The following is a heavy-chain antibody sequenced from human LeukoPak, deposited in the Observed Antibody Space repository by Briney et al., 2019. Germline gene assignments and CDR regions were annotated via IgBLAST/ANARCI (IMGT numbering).Heavy chain of an antibody. J-gene: IGHJ4*02. CDR2: INAGNGNT. Sequence: GASVTVSCKASGYTFTSYAMHWVRQAPGQGLEWMGWINAGNGNTKYSQKFQGRVTITRDTSASTAYMELSSLRSEDTAVYYCARRYCSSTSCYFDYWGQGTLVTVSS. V-gene: IGHV1-3*01. CDR3: ARRYCSSTSCYFDY. CDR1: GYTFTSYA. D-gene: IGHD2-2*01.